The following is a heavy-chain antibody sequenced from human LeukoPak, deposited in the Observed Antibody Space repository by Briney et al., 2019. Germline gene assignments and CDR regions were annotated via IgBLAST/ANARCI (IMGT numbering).Heavy chain of an antibody. D-gene: IGHD4-23*01. CDR1: GFIFNNYW. CDR2: IYSGGST. J-gene: IGHJ4*02. Sequence: GGSLRLSCAPSGFIFNNYWMSWVRQPPGKGLEWVSFIYSGGSTYYADSVKGRFTISRDNSKNTVYLQMNSLRAEDTAVYYCARRAGGYSHPHDYWGQGTLVTVSS. CDR3: ARRAGGYSHPHDY. V-gene: IGHV3-53*01.